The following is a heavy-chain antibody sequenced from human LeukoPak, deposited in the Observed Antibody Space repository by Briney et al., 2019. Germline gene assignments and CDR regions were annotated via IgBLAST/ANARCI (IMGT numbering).Heavy chain of an antibody. D-gene: IGHD2-2*01. CDR1: GGSFSGYY. V-gene: IGHV4-34*01. CDR3: ARGTGWDCCSTSCYPWYFDL. CDR2: INHSGST. Sequence: SETLSLTCAVYGGSFSGYYWSWISQPPGKGLEWIGEINHSGSTNYNPSLKSRVNISVDTSKNQFSLKLSSVTAAGTAVYYCARGTGWDCCSTSCYPWYFDLWGRGTLVTVSS. J-gene: IGHJ2*01.